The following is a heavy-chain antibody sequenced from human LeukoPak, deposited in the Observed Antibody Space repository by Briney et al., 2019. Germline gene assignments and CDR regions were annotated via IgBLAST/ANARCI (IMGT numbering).Heavy chain of an antibody. V-gene: IGHV1-46*01. CDR2: INPSGGST. CDR3: ARAPYCGGDCYSYYFDY. J-gene: IGHJ4*02. CDR1: GYTFTSYY. Sequence: GASVKVSCKASGYTFTSYYMRWVRQAPGQGLEWMGIINPSGGSTSYAQKFQGRVTMTRDTSTSTVYMELSSLRSEDTAVYYCARAPYCGGDCYSYYFDYWGQGTLVTVSS. D-gene: IGHD2-21*02.